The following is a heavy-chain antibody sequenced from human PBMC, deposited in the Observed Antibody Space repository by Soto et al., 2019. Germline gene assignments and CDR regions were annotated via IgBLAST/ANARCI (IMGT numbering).Heavy chain of an antibody. Sequence: GGSLRLSCAASGFTFSSYAMSWVRQAPGKGLEWVSSISGSGGSTYYTDSVKGRFTISRDNPKNTLYLQMNSLRAEDTAVYYCANNGGDDDGSGSDYYGLDVWGQGTTVTVSS. CDR1: GFTFSSYA. CDR2: ISGSGGST. V-gene: IGHV3-23*01. D-gene: IGHD3-10*01. J-gene: IGHJ6*02. CDR3: ANNGGDDDGSGSDYYGLDV.